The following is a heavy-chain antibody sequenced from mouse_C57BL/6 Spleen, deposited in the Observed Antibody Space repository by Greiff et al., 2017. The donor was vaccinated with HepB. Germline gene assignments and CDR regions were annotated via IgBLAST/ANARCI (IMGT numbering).Heavy chain of an antibody. CDR2: INPSNGGT. J-gene: IGHJ3*01. D-gene: IGHD3-2*02. V-gene: IGHV1-53*01. CDR1: GYTFTSYW. CDR3: ARDSSGYSSWFAY. Sequence: QVHVKQPGTELVKPGASVKLSCKASGYTFTSYWMHWVKQRPGQGLEWIGNINPSNGGTNYTEKFKSKATLTVDKSSSTAYMQLSSLTSEDSAVYYCARDSSGYSSWFAYWGQGTLVTVSA.